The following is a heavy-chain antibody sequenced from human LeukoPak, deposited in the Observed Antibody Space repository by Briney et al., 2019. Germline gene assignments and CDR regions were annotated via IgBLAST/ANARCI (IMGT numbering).Heavy chain of an antibody. J-gene: IGHJ6*02. D-gene: IGHD2-8*01. CDR1: GFTFSDYG. CDR3: AKSMYLVSDGMDV. V-gene: IGHV3-23*01. CDR2: INGLGGTT. Sequence: GGSLRLSCVASGFTFSDYGMSWVRQAPGKGLEWVSGINGLGGTTFYADSVKGRFTISRDNSESTLHLQMNSLRAEDTAVYYCAKSMYLVSDGMDVWGQGTTVTVSS.